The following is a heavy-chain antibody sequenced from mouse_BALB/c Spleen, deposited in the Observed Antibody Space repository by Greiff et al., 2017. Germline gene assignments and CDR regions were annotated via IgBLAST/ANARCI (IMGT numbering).Heavy chain of an antibody. CDR3: TRWGSYAMDY. Sequence: QVQLQQSGADLVKPGASVKLSCKASGYTFTSYYMYWVKQRPGQGLEWIGEINPSNGGTNFNEKFKSKATLTVDKSSSTAYMQLSSLTSEDSAVYYCTRWGSYAMDYWGQGTSVTVSA. CDR1: GYTFTSYY. CDR2: INPSNGGT. V-gene: IGHV1S81*02. J-gene: IGHJ4*01.